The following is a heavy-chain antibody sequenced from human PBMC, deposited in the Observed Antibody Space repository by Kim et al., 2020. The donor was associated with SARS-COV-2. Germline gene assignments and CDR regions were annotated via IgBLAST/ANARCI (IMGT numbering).Heavy chain of an antibody. CDR1: GFSISTYA. CDR2: MWSNGDK. V-gene: IGHV3-33*01. CDR3: AREWSAFDY. D-gene: IGHD2-8*01. J-gene: IGHJ4*02. Sequence: GRSLRLSCEVSGFSISTYATHWVRQAPGKGLEWVAVMWSNGDKAYADSVKGRFTISRDDSKNTLDLQMSSLRADDTAVYYCAREWSAFDYWGQGTLVTVSS.